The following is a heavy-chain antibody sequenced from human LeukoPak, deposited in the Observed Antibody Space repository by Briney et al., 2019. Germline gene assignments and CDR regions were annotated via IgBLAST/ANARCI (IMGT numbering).Heavy chain of an antibody. J-gene: IGHJ2*01. CDR1: GGSISSYY. V-gene: IGHV4-59*01. Sequence: KPSETLSLTCTVSGGSISSYYWSWIRQPPGKGLEWIGYIYYSGSTNYNPSLKSRVTISVDTSKNQFSLKLSSVTAADTAVYYCARDRDSSGLRDFDLWGRGTLVTVSA. D-gene: IGHD3-22*01. CDR3: ARDRDSSGLRDFDL. CDR2: IYYSGST.